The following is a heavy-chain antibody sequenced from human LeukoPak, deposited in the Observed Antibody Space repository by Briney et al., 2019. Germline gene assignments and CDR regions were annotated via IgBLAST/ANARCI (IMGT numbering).Heavy chain of an antibody. CDR3: ARVGDHFHWYLDL. CDR1: GFTVSTKY. J-gene: IGHJ2*01. D-gene: IGHD3-10*01. CDR2: LYSGSDT. Sequence: GGSLRLSSAAPGFTVSTKYMNWVRQAPGKGLEWVSILYSGSDTYYANSVKGRFTISRDSSKNILFLQMNDLRAEDTAVYYCARVGDHFHWYLDLWGRGTLVTVSS. V-gene: IGHV3-53*01.